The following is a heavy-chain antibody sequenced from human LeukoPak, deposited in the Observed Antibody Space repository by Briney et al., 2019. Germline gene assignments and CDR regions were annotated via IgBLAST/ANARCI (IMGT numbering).Heavy chain of an antibody. Sequence: SVKVSCKASGGTFSSYAISWVRQAPGQGLEWMGGIIPIFGTANYAQKFQGRVTITADKSTSTAYMELSGLRSEDTAVYYCARRLMGIAAAGTLAPWGQGTLVTVSS. CDR2: IIPIFGTA. CDR1: GGTFSSYA. J-gene: IGHJ5*02. D-gene: IGHD6-13*01. V-gene: IGHV1-69*06. CDR3: ARRLMGIAAAGTLAP.